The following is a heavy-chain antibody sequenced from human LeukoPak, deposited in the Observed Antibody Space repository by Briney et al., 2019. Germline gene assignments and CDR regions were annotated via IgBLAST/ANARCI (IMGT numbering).Heavy chain of an antibody. D-gene: IGHD3-10*01. CDR1: GGSLTSPNYY. CDR2: IDYSGTT. V-gene: IGHV4-39*01. CDR3: ARHDSYGSLNWFDP. J-gene: IGHJ5*02. Sequence: SETLSLTCFVSGGSLTSPNYYWGRIRQPPRKGLEWIGGIDYSGTTYYNPSLKSRLTISVDASKNHFSLKLTSVTAADTAVYYCARHDSYGSLNWFDPWGQGTLITVSS.